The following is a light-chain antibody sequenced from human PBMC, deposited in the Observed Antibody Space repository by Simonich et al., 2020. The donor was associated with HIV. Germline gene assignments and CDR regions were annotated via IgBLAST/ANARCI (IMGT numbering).Light chain of an antibody. CDR3: QQCDNRSP. CDR1: QDISNF. J-gene: IGKJ4*01. CDR2: DAS. V-gene: IGKV1-33*01. Sequence: DIQMTQSPSSLSASVGDRVTVTCQASQDISNFLNWYQQKPGKAPKLLIYDASNLETGVPSRFSGSGSGTDFSFTISSLQPEDIATCYFQQCDNRSPFGGGTKVEIK.